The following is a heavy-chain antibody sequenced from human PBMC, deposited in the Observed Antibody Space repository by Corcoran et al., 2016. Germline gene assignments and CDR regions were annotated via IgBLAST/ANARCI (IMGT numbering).Heavy chain of an antibody. J-gene: IGHJ3*02. CDR1: GGSFSGYY. CDR3: ARIRKYCSSTSCYTGAFDI. V-gene: IGHV4-34*01. Sequence: QVQLQQWGAGLLKPSETLSLTCAVYGGSFSGYYWSWIRQPPGKGLEWIGEINHSGSTNYNPSLKSRVTISVDTSKNQFSLKLSSVTAADTAVYYCARIRKYCSSTSCYTGAFDIWGQGTMVTVSS. D-gene: IGHD2-2*02. CDR2: INHSGST.